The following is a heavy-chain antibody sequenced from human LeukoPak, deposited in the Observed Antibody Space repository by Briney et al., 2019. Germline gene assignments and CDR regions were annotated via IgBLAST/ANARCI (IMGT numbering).Heavy chain of an antibody. J-gene: IGHJ4*02. D-gene: IGHD3-16*01. Sequence: ASVKVSCKVSGYTLTELSMHWVRQAPGKGLEWMGGFDPEDGETIYAQKFQGRVTMTEDTSTDTAYMELSSLRSEDTAVYYCATDKSSWGFFYFDYWGQGTLVTVSS. CDR1: GYTLTELS. CDR3: ATDKSSWGFFYFDY. CDR2: FDPEDGET. V-gene: IGHV1-24*01.